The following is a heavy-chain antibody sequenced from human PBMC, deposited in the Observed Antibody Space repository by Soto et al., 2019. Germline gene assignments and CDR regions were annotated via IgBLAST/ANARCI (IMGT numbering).Heavy chain of an antibody. J-gene: IGHJ6*02. V-gene: IGHV3-48*03. Sequence: GGSLRLSCATSGFTFSSYEMNWVRQAPGKGLEWVSYISSSGSTIYYADSVKGRFTISRDNAKNSLYLQMDSLRAEDTAVYYCARDQEAGSFFPYYYGMDVWGQGTTVTVSS. CDR3: ARDQEAGSFFPYYYGMDV. CDR2: ISSSGSTI. CDR1: GFTFSSYE. D-gene: IGHD6-13*01.